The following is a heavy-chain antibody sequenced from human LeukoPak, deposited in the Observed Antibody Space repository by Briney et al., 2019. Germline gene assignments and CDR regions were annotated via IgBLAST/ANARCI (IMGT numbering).Heavy chain of an antibody. CDR1: GGTFSGYG. V-gene: IGHV1-8*02. CDR2: MNPNSGNT. CDR3: ARARRYYYDSSDAYDI. J-gene: IGHJ3*02. D-gene: IGHD3-22*01. Sequence: GASVKVSCKASGGTFSGYGFSWVRQATGQGLEWMGWMNPNSGNTGTAQKFEGRVTMTTNTSINTAYMELGSLRSEDTAVDYCARARRYYYDSSDAYDIWGEGTTVTVSS.